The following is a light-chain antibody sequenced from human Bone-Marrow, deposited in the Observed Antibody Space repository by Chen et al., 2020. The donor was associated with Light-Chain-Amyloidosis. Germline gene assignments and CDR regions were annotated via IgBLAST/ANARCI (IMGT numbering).Light chain of an antibody. Sequence: DIVMTQSPLSLPVTPGEPASISCRSSQSLLHSNGYNYLDWYLQKPGQSPQLQIYLGSNRASGVPDRFSGSGSGTDFTLRISRVEAEDVGVYYCMQALHTPYTFGQGTKLEIK. J-gene: IGKJ2*01. CDR3: MQALHTPYT. V-gene: IGKV2-28*01. CDR1: QSLLHSNGYNY. CDR2: LGS.